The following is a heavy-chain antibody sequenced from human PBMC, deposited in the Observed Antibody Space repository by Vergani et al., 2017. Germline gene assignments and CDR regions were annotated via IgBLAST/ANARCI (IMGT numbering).Heavy chain of an antibody. Sequence: EVQLEESGGGLVLPGRSLRLSCVASGFTSAGYAMHWVRQAPGKGLEWVSGVSWNSNSIGYADSVKGRFTISRDNDKNSLYLQMNSLRAEDTALDYCAKDLCTSSGGGWFDPWGQGTLVTVSS. CDR2: VSWNSNSI. D-gene: IGHD6-6*01. CDR3: AKDLCTSSGGGWFDP. V-gene: IGHV3-9*02. J-gene: IGHJ5*02. CDR1: GFTSAGYA.